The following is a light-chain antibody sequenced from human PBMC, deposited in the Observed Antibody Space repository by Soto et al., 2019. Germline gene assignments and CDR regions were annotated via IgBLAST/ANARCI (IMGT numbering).Light chain of an antibody. CDR2: GGS. CDR1: QSIRSSS. J-gene: IGKJ4*01. Sequence: EIVLTQSPGTLSLSPGERATLSCRASQSIRSSSLAWYQQKPGQAPRLLIYGGSSRATGIPDRFSGGGSGTNFRLNNKKLETEDFSVYYCHQYGSSPLTFGGGTKVDIK. V-gene: IGKV3-20*01. CDR3: HQYGSSPLT.